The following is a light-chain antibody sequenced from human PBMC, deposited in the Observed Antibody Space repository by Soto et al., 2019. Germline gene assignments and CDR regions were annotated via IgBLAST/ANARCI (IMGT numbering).Light chain of an antibody. V-gene: IGKV1-5*03. CDR2: TAS. Sequence: DIQMTQSPSTLSASVGDRVTITCRASQSISDLLAWYQQKPGKAPKLLIYTASNLESGVPFRFSGSGSGTEFALTIISLQPDDFATYYCQQFHRYPWTFGQGTKVEIK. CDR1: QSISDL. J-gene: IGKJ1*01. CDR3: QQFHRYPWT.